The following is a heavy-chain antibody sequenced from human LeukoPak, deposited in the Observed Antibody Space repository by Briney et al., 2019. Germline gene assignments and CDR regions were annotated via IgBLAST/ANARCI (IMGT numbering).Heavy chain of an antibody. Sequence: PGGSLRLSCAASGSTFSRFGMHWVRQAPGKGLEWVAVISNDGTNKYYADSVKGRFTISRDNSKNTLYLQMNSLRAEDTAVFYCVKPYYTAKEFYYSDYWGQGTLVTVSS. CDR3: VKPYYTAKEFYYSDY. J-gene: IGHJ4*02. CDR2: ISNDGTNK. V-gene: IGHV3-30*18. D-gene: IGHD2-21*02. CDR1: GSTFSRFG.